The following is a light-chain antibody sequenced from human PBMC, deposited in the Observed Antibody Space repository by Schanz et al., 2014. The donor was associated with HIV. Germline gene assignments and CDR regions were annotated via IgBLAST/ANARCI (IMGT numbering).Light chain of an antibody. CDR2: AAS. V-gene: IGKV3-11*01. J-gene: IGKJ4*01. CDR3: QQHGDWPALT. Sequence: EIVLTQSPGTVALSPGDRITLTCRASQSVSTTSLAWYQQRPGQAPRLLIFAASYRSTDIPPRFSASESGTDFTLTISSLEADDFAVYYCQQHGDWPALTFGGGPKVE. CDR1: QSVSTT.